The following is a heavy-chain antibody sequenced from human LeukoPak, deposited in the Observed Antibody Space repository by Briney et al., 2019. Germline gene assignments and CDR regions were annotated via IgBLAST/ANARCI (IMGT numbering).Heavy chain of an antibody. V-gene: IGHV4-59*08. CDR1: GGSISRYY. D-gene: IGHD3-22*01. Sequence: PSETLSLTCTVSGGSISRYYWSWIRQPPGKGLEWIGHIYYTGSTNYNPSFKSRVAISVDTSKNQFSLKLSSVTAADTAVYYCATWGYDSSGYYYLYYWGQGTLVTVSS. J-gene: IGHJ4*02. CDR2: IYYTGST. CDR3: ATWGYDSSGYYYLYY.